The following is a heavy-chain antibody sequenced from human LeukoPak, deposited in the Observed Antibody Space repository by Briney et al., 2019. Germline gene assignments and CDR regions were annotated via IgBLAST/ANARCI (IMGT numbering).Heavy chain of an antibody. CDR1: GDSISTSNSY. V-gene: IGHV4-39*01. J-gene: IGHJ4*02. CDR2: IYYSGNT. CDR3: AKQGAGIRD. Sequence: SETLSLTCTVSGDSISTSNSYWGWIRQPPGKGLEWIGSIYYSGNTYYNASLKSRVTISVDTSKNQFSLKLTSVTAADTAVYYCAKQGAGIRDWGQGTLVTVSS. D-gene: IGHD6-19*01.